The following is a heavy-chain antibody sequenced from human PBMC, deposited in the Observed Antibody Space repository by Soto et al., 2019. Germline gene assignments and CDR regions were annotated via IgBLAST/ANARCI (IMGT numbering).Heavy chain of an antibody. CDR3: ARGLKIHYYSYYGMDV. CDR1: GGSFSGYY. V-gene: IGHV4-34*01. CDR2: INHSGST. J-gene: IGHJ6*02. Sequence: PSETLSLTCAVYGGSFSGYYWRWIRQPPGKGLEWIGEINHSGSTNYNPSLKSRVTISVDTSKNQFSLKLSSVTAADTAVYYCARGLKIHYYSYYGMDVWGQGTTVTVSS.